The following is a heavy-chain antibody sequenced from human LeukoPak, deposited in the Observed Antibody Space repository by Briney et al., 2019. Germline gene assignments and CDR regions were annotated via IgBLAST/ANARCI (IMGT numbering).Heavy chain of an antibody. CDR3: ARSWFGELPRNYYYGMDV. J-gene: IGHJ6*02. CDR1: GGSISSSSYY. D-gene: IGHD3-10*01. Sequence: PSETLSLTCTVSGGSISSSSYYWGWIRQPPGKGLEWIGSIYYSGSTYYNPSLKSRVTISVDTSKNQFSLKLSSVTAADTAVYYCARSWFGELPRNYYYGMDVWGQGTTVTVSS. V-gene: IGHV4-39*07. CDR2: IYYSGST.